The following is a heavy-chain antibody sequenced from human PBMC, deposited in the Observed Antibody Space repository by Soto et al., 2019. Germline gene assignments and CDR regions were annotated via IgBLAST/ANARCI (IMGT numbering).Heavy chain of an antibody. V-gene: IGHV1-69*13. CDR3: ARDRREVVGNDAFDF. J-gene: IGHJ3*01. CDR2: LTPIFDAP. CDR1: GGPFSGHT. Sequence: ASGKVSCKSSGGPFSGHTMNWVRQAPGQGLEWMGGLTPIFDAPIYAQNFRGRVTITADEPASTAYMELSSLTSEDTAVYYCARDRREVVGNDAFDFWGQGTMVTVSS. D-gene: IGHD2-15*01.